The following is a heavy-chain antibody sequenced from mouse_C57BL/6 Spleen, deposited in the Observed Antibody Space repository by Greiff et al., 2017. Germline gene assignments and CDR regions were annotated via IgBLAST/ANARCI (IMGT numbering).Heavy chain of an antibody. J-gene: IGHJ2*01. CDR1: GFSLTSYG. D-gene: IGHD4-1*01. CDR2: LWSGGST. CDR3: ASTGTGYYIDY. Sequence: VRLMASGPGLVHPSQSLSITCTVPGFSLTSYGVPWFRQSPGKGLEWLGVLWSGGSTDSTAAFISRLSICKDNSKSQVFCKMNSLQADDTAMYYCASTGTGYYIDYWGQGTTLTVSS. V-gene: IGHV2-2*01.